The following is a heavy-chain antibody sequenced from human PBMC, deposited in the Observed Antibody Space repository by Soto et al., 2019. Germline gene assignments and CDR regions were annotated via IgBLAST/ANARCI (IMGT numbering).Heavy chain of an antibody. J-gene: IGHJ6*02. Sequence: PSETLSVTCTVSGGSITSGDYYWSWIRQPPGKGLEWIGYIYYSGSTYYNPSLKIRVTITVDTSKHQFSLKLSSVTAADTAVYYCARDCWGGRSYYYYGMDVWVQVTTVTVSS. V-gene: IGHV4-30-4*01. D-gene: IGHD3-16*01. CDR1: GGSITSGDYY. CDR2: IYYSGST. CDR3: ARDCWGGRSYYYYGMDV.